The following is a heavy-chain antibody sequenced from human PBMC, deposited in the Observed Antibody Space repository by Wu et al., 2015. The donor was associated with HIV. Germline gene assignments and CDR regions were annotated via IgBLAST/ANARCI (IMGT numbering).Heavy chain of an antibody. CDR2: MNPNSGNT. CDR3: VSFSPVYSGSYSWDV. J-gene: IGHJ6*02. Sequence: QVQLVQSGAEVKKPGASVKVSCKASGYTFTSYDINWVRQATGQGLEWMGWMNPNSGNTGYAQKFQGRVTITRNTSISTAYMELSRLRSEDTAVYYCVSFSPVYSGSYSWDVWGQGTTVTVSS. V-gene: IGHV1-8*03. CDR1: GYTFTSYD. D-gene: IGHD3-10*01.